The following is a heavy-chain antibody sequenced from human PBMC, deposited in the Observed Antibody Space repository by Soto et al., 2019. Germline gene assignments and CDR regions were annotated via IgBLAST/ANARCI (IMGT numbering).Heavy chain of an antibody. CDR2: IIPIFGTA. V-gene: IGHV1-69*06. CDR3: ARDPRTGSLYYYYGMDV. CDR1: GGTFSSYA. Sequence: SVKVSCKASGGTFSSYAISWVRQAPGQGLEWMGGIIPIFGTANYAQKFQGRVTNTADKSTSTAYMELSSLRSEDTAVYYCARDPRTGSLYYYYGMDVWGQGTTVTAP. J-gene: IGHJ6*02. D-gene: IGHD1-1*01.